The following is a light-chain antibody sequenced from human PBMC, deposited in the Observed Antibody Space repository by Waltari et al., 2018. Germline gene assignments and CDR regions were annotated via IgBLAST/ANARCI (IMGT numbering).Light chain of an antibody. CDR2: AAS. CDR1: QCISSY. Sequence: DIQLTQSPSFLSASVGDRVTITCRASQCISSYLAWYQQKPGKAPKLLIYAASTLQSGVPSRFSGGGSGTKFTLTISSLQPEDFAIFYCQQLNSYPYTFGQGTKLEIK. J-gene: IGKJ2*01. CDR3: QQLNSYPYT. V-gene: IGKV1-9*01.